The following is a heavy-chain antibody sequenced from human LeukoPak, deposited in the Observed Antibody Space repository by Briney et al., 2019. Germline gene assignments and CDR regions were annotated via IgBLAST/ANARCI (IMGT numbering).Heavy chain of an antibody. CDR2: TSGDGNNK. D-gene: IGHD1-14*01. V-gene: IGHV3-30-3*01. Sequence: GGSLRLSCAASGFTFSSYAIHWVRQAPGKGLEWVAVTSGDGNNKKYADSVKGRFTISRDNSKNTLYLQMNSLRAEDTAVYYCASSILHTAGSGYWGQGTLVTVSS. CDR3: ASSILHTAGSGY. J-gene: IGHJ4*02. CDR1: GFTFSSYA.